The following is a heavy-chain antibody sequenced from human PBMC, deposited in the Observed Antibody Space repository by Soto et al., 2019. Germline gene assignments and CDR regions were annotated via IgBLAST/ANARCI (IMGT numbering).Heavy chain of an antibody. CDR1: GYTFTRYA. CDR3: ARSGPPAGY. Sequence: QVQLVQSGAEVKKPGASVKVSCKASGYTFTRYAISWVRQAPGQGLEWMGWISAYNGNTNYAKQLQGTVTMTTDTSTTTAYMELMSLKSDDTAVYYCARSGPPAGYWGHGTLVNVSS. D-gene: IGHD3-10*01. J-gene: IGHJ4*01. V-gene: IGHV1-18*01. CDR2: ISAYNGNT.